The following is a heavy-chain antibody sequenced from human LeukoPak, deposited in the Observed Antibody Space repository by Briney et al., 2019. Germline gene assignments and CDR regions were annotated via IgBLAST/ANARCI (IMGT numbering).Heavy chain of an antibody. CDR1: GFTFSSYA. CDR2: FSGSGGST. D-gene: IGHD6-19*01. CDR3: AKSIPAIAVAVSTRQ. V-gene: IGHV3-23*01. J-gene: IGHJ4*02. Sequence: PGGSLRLSCAASGFTFSSYAMSWVRQAPGKGLECISGFSGSGGSTCYADSVKGRFTISRDNSKNTLYLQMNSLRPEDTAMYYCAKSIPAIAVAVSTRQWGQGTLVTVSS.